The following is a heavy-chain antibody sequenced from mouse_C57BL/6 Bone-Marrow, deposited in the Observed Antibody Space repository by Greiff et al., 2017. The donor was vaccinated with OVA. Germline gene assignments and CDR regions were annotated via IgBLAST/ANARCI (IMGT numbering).Heavy chain of an antibody. V-gene: IGHV1-26*01. CDR3: ARGGYGSSYGTYWYFDV. CDR2: INPNNGGT. D-gene: IGHD1-1*01. Sequence: EVQLQQSGPKLVKPGASVKISCKASGYTFTDYYMNWVKQSHGKSLEWIGDINPNNGGTSYNQKFKGKATLTVDKSSSTAYMELRSLTSEDSAVYYCARGGYGSSYGTYWYFDVWGTGTTVTVSS. CDR1: GYTFTDYY. J-gene: IGHJ1*03.